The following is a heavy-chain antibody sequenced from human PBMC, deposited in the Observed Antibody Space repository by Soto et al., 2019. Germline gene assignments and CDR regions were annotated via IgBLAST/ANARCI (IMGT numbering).Heavy chain of an antibody. CDR1: GGTFSSYA. V-gene: IGHV1-69*01. Sequence: QVQLVQSGAEVKKPGSSVKVSCTASGGTFSSYAISWVRQAPGQGLEWMGGFIPMFNRPHSARKFQGRVTITADESTSTAYMDLSSLRPEDTAVYYCARGQFHHVSNYYYALDVWGQGTTVTVSS. CDR3: ARGQFHHVSNYYYALDV. J-gene: IGHJ6*02. CDR2: FIPMFNRP.